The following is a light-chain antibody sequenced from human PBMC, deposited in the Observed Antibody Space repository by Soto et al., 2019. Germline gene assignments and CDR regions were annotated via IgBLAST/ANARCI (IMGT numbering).Light chain of an antibody. CDR3: QQRSKWPVT. V-gene: IGKV3-11*01. CDR2: DAS. J-gene: IGKJ4*01. Sequence: VVLTQSPATLSLSPGERATLSCRASQSISEFLAWYQQKPGQAPRLLIYDASNRATGTPARFSGSGSGTDFTLTISSLEAEDFALYYCQQRSKWPVTFGGGTKVEL. CDR1: QSISEF.